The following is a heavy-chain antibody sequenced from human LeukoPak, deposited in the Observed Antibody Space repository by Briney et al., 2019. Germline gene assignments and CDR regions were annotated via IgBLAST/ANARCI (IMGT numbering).Heavy chain of an antibody. CDR3: ARGLSGNSYGMDV. D-gene: IGHD4-23*01. CDR2: INSDGSST. V-gene: IGHV3-74*01. CDR1: GFTFSSYW. J-gene: IGHJ6*02. Sequence: GGSLRLSCAASGFTFSSYWMHWVRQAPGKGVGWVSRINSDGSSTSYADSVKGRFTISRDNAKNTLYLQMNSLRAEDTAVYYCARGLSGNSYGMDVWGQGTTVTVSS.